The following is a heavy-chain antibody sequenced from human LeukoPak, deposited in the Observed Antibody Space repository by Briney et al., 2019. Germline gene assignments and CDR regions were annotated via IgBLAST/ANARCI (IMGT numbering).Heavy chain of an antibody. D-gene: IGHD5-18*01. CDR2: ISYDGSNK. V-gene: IGHV3-30*03. CDR1: GFTFSSYG. J-gene: IGHJ4*02. CDR3: ARERGEDTAMVGY. Sequence: GGSLRLSCAASGFTFSSYGMHWVRQAPGKGLEWVAVISYDGSNKYYADSVKGRFTISRDNAKNSLYLQMNSLRAEDTAVYYCARERGEDTAMVGYWGQGTLVTVSS.